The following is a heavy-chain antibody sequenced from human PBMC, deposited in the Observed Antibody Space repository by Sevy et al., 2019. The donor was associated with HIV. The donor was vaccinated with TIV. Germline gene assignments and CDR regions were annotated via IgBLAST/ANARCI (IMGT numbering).Heavy chain of an antibody. CDR3: ARDDGNYYFHY. CDR2: IKQDAGQK. Sequence: GGSLRLSCAASGFTFSKYWMGWVRQAPGKGLEWVANIKQDAGQKYYVDSLKGRFTISRDKAKNSLYLQMNSLRAEDTAVYFCARDDGNYYFHYWGQGTLVTVSS. CDR1: GFTFSKYW. J-gene: IGHJ4*02. V-gene: IGHV3-7*01. D-gene: IGHD1-7*01.